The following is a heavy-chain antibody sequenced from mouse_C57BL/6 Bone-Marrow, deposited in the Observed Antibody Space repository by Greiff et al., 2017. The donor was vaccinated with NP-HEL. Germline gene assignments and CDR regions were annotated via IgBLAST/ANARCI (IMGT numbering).Heavy chain of an antibody. J-gene: IGHJ1*03. V-gene: IGHV1-9*01. CDR2: ILPGRGST. CDR1: GYTFTGYW. CDR3: ASLITTVVATPGYFDV. D-gene: IGHD1-1*01. Sequence: QVQLQQSGAELMKPGASVKLSCKATGYTFTGYWIEWVKQRPGHGLEWIGEILPGRGSTNYNEKFKGKATFTADTSSNTAYMQLSSLTTEDSAIYYCASLITTVVATPGYFDVWGTGTTVTVSS.